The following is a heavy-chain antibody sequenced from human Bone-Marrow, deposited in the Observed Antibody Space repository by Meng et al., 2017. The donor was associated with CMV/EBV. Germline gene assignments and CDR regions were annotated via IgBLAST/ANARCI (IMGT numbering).Heavy chain of an antibody. V-gene: IGHV1-2*02. CDR3: ARAYTFEYSSSSGFWFDP. CDR2: INPNSGGT. D-gene: IGHD6-6*01. CDR1: GYTFTSYD. J-gene: IGHJ5*02. Sequence: ASVKVSCKASGYTFTSYDINWVRQAPGQGLEWMGWINPNSGGTNYAQKFQGRVTMTRDTSISTAYMELSRLRSDDTAVYYCARAYTFEYSSSSGFWFDPWGQGNRVNVAS.